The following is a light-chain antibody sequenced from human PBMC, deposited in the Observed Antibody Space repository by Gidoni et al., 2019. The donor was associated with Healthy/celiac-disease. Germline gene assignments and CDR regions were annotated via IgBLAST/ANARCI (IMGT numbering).Light chain of an antibody. Sequence: EIVLTQSPGTLSLSPGEIATLSCRASPSVSSSYLAWYQQKPGQAPRLLIYGASSRATGIPDRFSGSGSGTDFTLTISRLEPEDFAVYYCQQYGSSPPSITFGQGTRLEIK. CDR2: GAS. V-gene: IGKV3-20*01. CDR1: PSVSSSY. J-gene: IGKJ5*01. CDR3: QQYGSSPPSIT.